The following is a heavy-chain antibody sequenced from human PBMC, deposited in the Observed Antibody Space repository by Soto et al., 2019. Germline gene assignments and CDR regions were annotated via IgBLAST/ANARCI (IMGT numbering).Heavy chain of an antibody. CDR3: ARESLSYDSSIFDY. D-gene: IGHD3-22*01. V-gene: IGHV4-31*02. CDR2: IYYSGST. J-gene: IGHJ4*02. Sequence: SETLSLTCTVSGGSISSGGYYWSWIRQHPRKGLEWIGYIYYSGSTYYNPSLKSRVTISVDTSKNQFSLKLSSVTAADTAVYYCARESLSYDSSIFDYWGQGTLVTVSS. CDR1: GGSISSGGYY.